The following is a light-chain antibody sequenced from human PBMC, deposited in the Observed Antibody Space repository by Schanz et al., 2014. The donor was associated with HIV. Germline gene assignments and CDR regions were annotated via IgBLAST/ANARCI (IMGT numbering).Light chain of an antibody. CDR2: DVT. J-gene: IGLJ3*02. V-gene: IGLV2-14*03. CDR3: SSYIGTGTLEV. CDR1: SSDIGGYNF. Sequence: QSALTQPASVAGSPGQSITIACTGTSSDIGGYNFVSWYQQHPGKAPKLTIYDVTKRSAGASVRFSGSKSGNTAFLTISGLQAEDEADYYCSSYIGTGTLEVFGGGTKLTVL.